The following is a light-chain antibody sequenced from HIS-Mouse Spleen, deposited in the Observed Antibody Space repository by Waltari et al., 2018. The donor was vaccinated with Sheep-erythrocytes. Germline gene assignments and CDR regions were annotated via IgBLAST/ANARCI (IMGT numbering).Light chain of an antibody. CDR1: SSDVGGYNY. CDR3: CSYAGSYNNV. V-gene: IGLV2-11*01. CDR2: DVS. J-gene: IGLJ1*01. Sequence: QSALTQPRSVSGSPGQSVTISCTGTSSDVGGYNYVSWYQQHPGKAPTLMIYDVSKRPSGVHDRFSGAKTGNTASLTISGLQAEDEADYYCCSYAGSYNNVFATGTKVTVL.